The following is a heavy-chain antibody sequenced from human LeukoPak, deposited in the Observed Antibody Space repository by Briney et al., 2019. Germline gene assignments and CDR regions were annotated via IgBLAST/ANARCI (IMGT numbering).Heavy chain of an antibody. J-gene: IGHJ4*02. CDR1: GFTFSSYS. CDR3: ARDSTRWFSPSDH. V-gene: IGHV3-21*01. D-gene: IGHD6-13*01. CDR2: ISSSSSYI. Sequence: GGSLRLSCAASGFTFSSYSMNWVRQTPGKGLEWASSISSSSSYIYYADSVKGRFTVSRDNAKNSLYLQMNTLRADDTAVYYCARDSTRWFSPSDHWGQGMLVTVSS.